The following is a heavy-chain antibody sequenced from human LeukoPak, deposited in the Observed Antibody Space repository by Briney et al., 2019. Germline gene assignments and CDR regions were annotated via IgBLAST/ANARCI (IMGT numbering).Heavy chain of an antibody. V-gene: IGHV3-23*01. D-gene: IGHD6-13*01. CDR3: AKAWDSGSSIYDY. CDR2: IKGDGFT. Sequence: GGSLRLSCAASGFTLSTYAMSWVRQAPGKGLEWVSTIKGDGFTYDSDSVKGRFTISRDDSKNTLNLQMDSLRAEDTAVYHCAKAWDSGSSIYDYWGQGTLDTVSS. CDR1: GFTLSTYA. J-gene: IGHJ4*02.